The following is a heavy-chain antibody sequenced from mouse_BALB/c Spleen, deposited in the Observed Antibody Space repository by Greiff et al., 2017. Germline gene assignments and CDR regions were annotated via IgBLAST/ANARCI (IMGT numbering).Heavy chain of an antibody. CDR1: GFTFSSFG. D-gene: IGHD3-2*01. V-gene: IGHV5-17*02. J-gene: IGHJ4*01. CDR3: ARLDSSGYDAMDY. CDR2: ISSGSSTI. Sequence: EVKLVESGGGLVQPGGSRKLSCAASGFTFSSFGMHWVRQAPEKGLEWVAYISSGSSTIYYADTVKGRFTISRDNPKNTLFLQMTSLRSEDTAMYYCARLDSSGYDAMDYWGQGTSVTVSS.